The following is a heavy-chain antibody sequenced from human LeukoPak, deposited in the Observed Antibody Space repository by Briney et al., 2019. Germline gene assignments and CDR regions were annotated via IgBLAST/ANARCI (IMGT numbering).Heavy chain of an antibody. D-gene: IGHD3-9*01. CDR3: ARVTRGDILTGAFDI. Sequence: TGGSLRLSCAASGLTFSSYAMQWVRQAPGKGLEWVAVIPYDGSNKYYADSVKGRFTIYRDNSKNTLYLQMNSLRAEDTAVYYCARVTRGDILTGAFDIWGQGTMVIVSS. V-gene: IGHV3-30*04. J-gene: IGHJ3*02. CDR2: IPYDGSNK. CDR1: GLTFSSYA.